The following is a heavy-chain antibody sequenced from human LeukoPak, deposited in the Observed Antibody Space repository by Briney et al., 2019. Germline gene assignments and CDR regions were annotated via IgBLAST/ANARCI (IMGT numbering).Heavy chain of an antibody. CDR1: GYFIRGGYF. J-gene: IGHJ4*02. D-gene: IGHD6-19*01. Sequence: PSETLSLTCDVSGYFIRGGYFWGWIRQPPGMGLEWIGSTAHRGNTYYNPSLKGRVSISTDGSKNQFSLSLTSVTAADTATYYCTRVTRNSGWFFDYWGPGTLATVYS. V-gene: IGHV4-38-2*01. CDR3: TRVTRNSGWFFDY. CDR2: TAHRGNT.